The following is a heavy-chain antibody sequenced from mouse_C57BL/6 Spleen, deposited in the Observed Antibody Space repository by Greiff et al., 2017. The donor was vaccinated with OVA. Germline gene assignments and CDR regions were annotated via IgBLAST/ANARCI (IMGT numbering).Heavy chain of an antibody. V-gene: IGHV6-6*01. J-gene: IGHJ3*01. Sequence: EVKLLESGGGLVQPGGSMKLSCAASGFTFSDAWMDWVRQSPEKGLEWVAEIGTNANNHATYYAESVKGRFTISRDDSKSSVYRQMKSLRAEDTCIYYCTRLDGYYWFAYWGQGTLVTVSA. D-gene: IGHD2-3*01. CDR2: IGTNANNHAT. CDR1: GFTFSDAW. CDR3: TRLDGYYWFAY.